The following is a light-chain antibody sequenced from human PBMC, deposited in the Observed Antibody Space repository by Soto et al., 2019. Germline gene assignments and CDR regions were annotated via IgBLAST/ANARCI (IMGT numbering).Light chain of an antibody. CDR2: VAS. Sequence: IKKTQSHTTLSASVGERVYITFLASQNIGTSLAWYQQAPGKAPKRLIHVASYLEDGVPSSFCGRGSGTEFTLTVSSLQPDDFATYYCHQYSSYSWTFGQGTMVDIK. J-gene: IGKJ1*01. CDR3: HQYSSYSWT. CDR1: QNIGTS. V-gene: IGKV1-5*03.